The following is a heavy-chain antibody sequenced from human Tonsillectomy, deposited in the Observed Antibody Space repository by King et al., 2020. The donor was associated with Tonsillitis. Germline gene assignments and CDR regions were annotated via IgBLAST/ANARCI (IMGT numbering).Heavy chain of an antibody. CDR3: ARALQYDILTGYFLNYYYGMDV. D-gene: IGHD3-9*01. CDR1: GYTFTSYD. J-gene: IGHJ6*02. Sequence: VQLVESGAEVKKPGASVKVSCKSSGYTFTSYDINWVRQATGQGLEWMGWMNPNSGYTGYAQKFQGRVTMTRNTCLSTAYMELSSLRSEDTAVYYCARALQYDILTGYFLNYYYGMDVWGQGTTVTVSS. V-gene: IGHV1-8*01. CDR2: MNPNSGYT.